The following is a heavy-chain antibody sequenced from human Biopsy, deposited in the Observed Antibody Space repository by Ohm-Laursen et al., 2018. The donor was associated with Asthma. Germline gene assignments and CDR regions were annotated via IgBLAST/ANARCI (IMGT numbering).Heavy chain of an antibody. J-gene: IGHJ1*01. Sequence: SLRLSCAASGFTFSNYGMHWVRQAPGKGLDWVAVISFVGSNKNYTDSVNCRFTISRDNSRNTLHLQMNSLRAEDTAVYYCARTFHFWSPYHAEHYQLWGQGTLVTVPS. CDR3: ARTFHFWSPYHAEHYQL. CDR2: ISFVGSNK. CDR1: GFTFSNYG. V-gene: IGHV3-30*03. D-gene: IGHD3-3*02.